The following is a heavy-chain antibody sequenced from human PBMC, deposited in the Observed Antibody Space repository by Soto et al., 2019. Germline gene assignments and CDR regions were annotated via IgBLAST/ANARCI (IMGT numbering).Heavy chain of an antibody. J-gene: IGHJ4*02. D-gene: IGHD3-10*01. Sequence: SETLSLTCTVSGDSIRNYYWIWIRQPPGRGLEWIGFFYDSGTTNYNPSLKSRVTISGDTSKNQFFLSLMSVTAADTAVYYCARDASGRPATYWGQGILVNVSS. V-gene: IGHV4-59*01. CDR1: GDSIRNYY. CDR2: FYDSGTT. CDR3: ARDASGRPATY.